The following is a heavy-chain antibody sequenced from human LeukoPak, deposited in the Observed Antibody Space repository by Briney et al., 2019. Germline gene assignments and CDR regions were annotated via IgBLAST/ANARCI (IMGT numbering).Heavy chain of an antibody. Sequence: GGSLRLSCAASGFTFSNYAMSWVRQAPGKGLEWVSTINDRGIATYYADSVKGRFTIFRDNAKNTLYLQMNSLRAEDTAVYYCAREPSGLGAFDIWGQGTMVTVSS. CDR1: GFTFSNYA. CDR3: AREPSGLGAFDI. J-gene: IGHJ3*02. V-gene: IGHV3-23*01. D-gene: IGHD3-3*01. CDR2: INDRGIAT.